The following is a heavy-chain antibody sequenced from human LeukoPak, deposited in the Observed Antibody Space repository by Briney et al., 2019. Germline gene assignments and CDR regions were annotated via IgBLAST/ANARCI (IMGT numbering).Heavy chain of an antibody. Sequence: GGSLRLSCAASEFTFSSYWMSWVRQAPGKGLEWVANIKEDGSEKYYVDSVKGRFTISRDNARNSLYLQMNSVRAEDTAVYHCARDRTVTGLDYWGQGTLVTVSS. CDR2: IKEDGSEK. V-gene: IGHV3-7*01. D-gene: IGHD6-19*01. CDR1: EFTFSSYW. CDR3: ARDRTVTGLDY. J-gene: IGHJ4*02.